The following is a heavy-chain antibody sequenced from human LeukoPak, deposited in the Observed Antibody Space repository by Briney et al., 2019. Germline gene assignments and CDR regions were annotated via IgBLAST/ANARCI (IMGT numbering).Heavy chain of an antibody. D-gene: IGHD5-18*01. CDR3: TRVPYSYGYEGDFDY. V-gene: IGHV3-49*04. CDR2: IRSKAYGGTT. CDR1: GFTFGDYA. J-gene: IGHJ4*02. Sequence: GGSLRLSCTASGFTFGDYAMSWVRQAPGKGLEWVGFIRSKAYGGTTEYAAFVKGRFTISRDDSKSIAYLQMNSLKTEDTAVYYCTRVPYSYGYEGDFDYWGQGTLVTVSS.